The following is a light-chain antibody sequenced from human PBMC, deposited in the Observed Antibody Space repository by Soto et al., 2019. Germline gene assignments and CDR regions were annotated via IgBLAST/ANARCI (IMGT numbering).Light chain of an antibody. CDR3: QVWDRSSDHVV. V-gene: IGLV3-21*04. CDR1: NIGSKG. CDR2: YDS. Sequence: SYELTQAPSVSVAPGETARITCGGNNIGSKGVHWYQQKPGQAPVMVIFYDSDRPSGIPERFSGSNSGNTATLTISRVEAGDEADYYCQVWDRSSDHVVFGGGTQLTVL. J-gene: IGLJ2*01.